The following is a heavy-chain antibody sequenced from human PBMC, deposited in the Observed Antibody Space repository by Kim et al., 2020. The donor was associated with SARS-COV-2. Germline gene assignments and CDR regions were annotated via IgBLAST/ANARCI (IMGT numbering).Heavy chain of an antibody. V-gene: IGHV1-8*01. CDR3: ARGFWNPVDY. Sequence: NTGYAQKFQGRVTMTRNTSISTAYMELSSLRSEDTAVYYCARGFWNPVDYWGQGTLVTVSS. CDR2: NT. D-gene: IGHD1-1*01. J-gene: IGHJ4*02.